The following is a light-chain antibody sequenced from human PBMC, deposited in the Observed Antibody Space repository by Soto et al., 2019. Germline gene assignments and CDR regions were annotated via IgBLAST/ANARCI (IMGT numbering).Light chain of an antibody. J-gene: IGLJ1*01. V-gene: IGLV2-23*02. CDR1: SSDVGSYNL. Sequence: QYALTQPASVSGSPGQSITISCTGTSSDVGSYNLVSWYQQHPGKAPKLMIYEVSKRPSGVSNRFSGSKSGNTASLTIYGLQAEDEAEYYCCSYAGSSTYVFGTGTKLTVL. CDR3: CSYAGSSTYV. CDR2: EVS.